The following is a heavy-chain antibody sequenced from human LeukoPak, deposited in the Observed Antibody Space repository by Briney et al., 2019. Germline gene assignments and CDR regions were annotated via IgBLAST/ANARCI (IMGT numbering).Heavy chain of an antibody. CDR1: GGSISSYY. CDR2: IYYSGST. CDR3: ARASRRERYDFWSGYLTRGINYWYFDL. D-gene: IGHD3-3*01. J-gene: IGHJ2*01. Sequence: SETLSLTCTVSGGSISSYYWSWIWQPPGKGLEWIGYIYYSGSTNYNPSLKSRVTISVDTSKNQFSLKLSSVTAADTAVYYCARASRRERYDFWSGYLTRGINYWYFDLWGRGTLVTVSS. V-gene: IGHV4-59*01.